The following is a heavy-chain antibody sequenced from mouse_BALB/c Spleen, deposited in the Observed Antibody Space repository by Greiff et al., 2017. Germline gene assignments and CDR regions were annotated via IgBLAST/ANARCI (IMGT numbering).Heavy chain of an antibody. D-gene: IGHD1-2*01. Sequence: EVKLLESGAELVKPGASVKLSCTASGFNIKDTYMHWVKQRPEQGLEWIGRIDPANGNTKYDPKFQGKATITADTSSNTAYLQLSRLTSEDTAVYYCARRLRPYYYAMDYWGQGTSVTVSS. CDR1: GFNIKDTY. V-gene: IGHV14-3*02. J-gene: IGHJ4*01. CDR3: ARRLRPYYYAMDY. CDR2: IDPANGNT.